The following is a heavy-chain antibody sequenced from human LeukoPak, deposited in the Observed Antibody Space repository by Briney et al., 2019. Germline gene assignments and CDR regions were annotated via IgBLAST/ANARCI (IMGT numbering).Heavy chain of an antibody. CDR1: GFSFSTHN. CDR2: ISSSSTYI. V-gene: IGHV3-21*01. J-gene: IGHJ5*02. CDR3: ASLLVPNWFDP. Sequence: PGMSLRLSCAASGFSFSTHNMNWVRQAPGKGLEWVSSISSSSTYIYYADSVKGRFTISRDNAKNSLYLQMNSLRAEDTAVYYCASLLVPNWFDPWGQGTLVTVSS.